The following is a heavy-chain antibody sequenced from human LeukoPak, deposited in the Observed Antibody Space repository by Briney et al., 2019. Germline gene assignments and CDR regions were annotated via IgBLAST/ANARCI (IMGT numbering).Heavy chain of an antibody. CDR2: ISGSGGST. CDR1: GFTFSSYA. Sequence: GGSLRLSCAASGFTFSSYAMSWVRQAPGKGLEWVSAISGSGGSTYYADSVKGRFTISRDNSKNTLYLQMNSLRAEGTAVYYCARAKLAIGWFDPWGQGTLVTVSS. CDR3: ARAKLAIGWFDP. J-gene: IGHJ5*02. V-gene: IGHV3-23*01.